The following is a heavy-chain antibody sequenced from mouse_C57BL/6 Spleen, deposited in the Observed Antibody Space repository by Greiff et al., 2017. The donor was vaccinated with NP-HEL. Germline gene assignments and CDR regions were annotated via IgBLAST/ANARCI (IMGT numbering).Heavy chain of an antibody. CDR3: ASPSDSSGPWFAY. V-gene: IGHV1-72*01. CDR1: GYTFTSYW. D-gene: IGHD3-2*02. J-gene: IGHJ3*01. CDR2: IDPNSGGT. Sequence: VQLQQPGAELVKPGASVKLSCKASGYTFTSYWMHWVKQRPGRGLEWIGRIDPNSGGTKYNEKFKSKATLTVDKPSITANMQLSSLTSEDSAVYYCASPSDSSGPWFAYWGQGTLVTVSA.